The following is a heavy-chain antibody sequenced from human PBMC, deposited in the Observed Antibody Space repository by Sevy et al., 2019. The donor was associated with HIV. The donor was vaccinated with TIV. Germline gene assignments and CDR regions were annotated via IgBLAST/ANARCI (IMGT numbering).Heavy chain of an antibody. J-gene: IGHJ4*02. CDR2: IFSSGST. D-gene: IGHD6-19*01. Sequence: GGSLRLSCAISGFTVNDKYIIWVRQAPGKGLEWVSVIFSSGSTYYADSAKGRLPISRDNSKNTVDLQINSVRAQDTAVYYCVSLFLSYRSGWSYFDYWGQGTLVTVSS. CDR3: VSLFLSYRSGWSYFDY. CDR1: GFTVNDKY. V-gene: IGHV3-66*02.